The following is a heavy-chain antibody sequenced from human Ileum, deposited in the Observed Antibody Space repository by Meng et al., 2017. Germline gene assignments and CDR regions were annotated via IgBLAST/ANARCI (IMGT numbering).Heavy chain of an antibody. V-gene: IGHV4-31*02. CDR2: MYSSGNA. J-gene: IGHJ5*01. Sequence: VQPQAQGPGLVKPSQTLSLTCTVAGGSVRDGDYYWSWVRQHPGKGLECIGHMYSSGNAYYNPSLKSRVSMSVDTSKNQFSVRLSSVTAADTAIYYCARVYYDSSGLNWFDSWGQGTLVTVSS. CDR3: ARVYYDSSGLNWFDS. CDR1: GGSVRDGDYY. D-gene: IGHD3-22*01.